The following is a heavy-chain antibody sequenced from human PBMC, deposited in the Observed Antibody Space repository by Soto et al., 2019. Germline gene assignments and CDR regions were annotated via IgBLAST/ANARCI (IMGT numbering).Heavy chain of an antibody. CDR3: ARIESIARNWFDP. CDR2: IDPVDSYA. CDR1: GYSFTSYW. D-gene: IGHD6-13*01. V-gene: IGHV5-10-1*01. Sequence: GESLKISCKGSGYSFTSYWIGWVRQMPGKGLEWMGNIDPVDSYANYSPSFQGHVTFSVDTSISTAYLQWSSLKASDTAMYFCARIESIARNWFDPWGQGXLVTVSS. J-gene: IGHJ5*02.